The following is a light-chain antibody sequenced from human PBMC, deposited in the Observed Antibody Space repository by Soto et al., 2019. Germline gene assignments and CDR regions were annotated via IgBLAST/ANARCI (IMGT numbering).Light chain of an antibody. CDR1: QSISNY. Sequence: EIVLTQSPATLSLSPGERATLSCRAGQSISNYLAWYQQKPGQAPRPLIYDASNRATGIPARFSGSGSGTDFTLTVSSLEPEDFAIYYCQQRSNWPLTFGGGTKVDIK. CDR2: DAS. V-gene: IGKV3-11*01. J-gene: IGKJ4*01. CDR3: QQRSNWPLT.